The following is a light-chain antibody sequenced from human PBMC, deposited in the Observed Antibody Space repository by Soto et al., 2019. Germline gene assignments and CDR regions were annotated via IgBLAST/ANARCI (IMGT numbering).Light chain of an antibody. CDR3: QQYYSDLGLT. Sequence: DLQMTQFPSTLSASVGDRVTITCRASQSISRWLAWYQQRPGKAPKLLIHSASSLDSGVPSRFKGSGSGTDVTLTIYILQPDDFTAYYCQQYYSDLGLTFGGGTKVEIK. J-gene: IGKJ4*01. V-gene: IGKV1-5*03. CDR2: SAS. CDR1: QSISRW.